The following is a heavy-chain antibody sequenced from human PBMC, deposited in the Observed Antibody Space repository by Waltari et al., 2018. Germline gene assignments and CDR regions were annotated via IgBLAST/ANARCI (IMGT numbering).Heavy chain of an antibody. CDR1: GFTFSSYA. D-gene: IGHD4-17*01. CDR2: ISYDGSNE. Sequence: QVQLVESGGGVVQPGRSLRLSCAASGFTFSSYAMHWVRQAPGKGLEWVAVISYDGSNEYYADSVKGRFTISRDNSKNTLYLQMNSLRAEDTAVYYCARDRGLRGRYYYYGMDVWGQGTTVTVSS. CDR3: ARDRGLRGRYYYYGMDV. V-gene: IGHV3-30-3*01. J-gene: IGHJ6*02.